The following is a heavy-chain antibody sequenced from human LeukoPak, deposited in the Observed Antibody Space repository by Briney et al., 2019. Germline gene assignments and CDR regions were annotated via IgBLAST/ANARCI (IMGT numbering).Heavy chain of an antibody. V-gene: IGHV5-51*01. Sequence: GESLKISCKGSGYSFTSYWIGWVRQMPGKGLEWMGIIYPGDSDTRYSPSFQGQVTISADKSISTAYLQWSSLKASDTAMYYCARTHYYGSGSSNAFDMWGQGTMVTVSS. J-gene: IGHJ3*02. D-gene: IGHD3-10*01. CDR2: IYPGDSDT. CDR1: GYSFTSYW. CDR3: ARTHYYGSGSSNAFDM.